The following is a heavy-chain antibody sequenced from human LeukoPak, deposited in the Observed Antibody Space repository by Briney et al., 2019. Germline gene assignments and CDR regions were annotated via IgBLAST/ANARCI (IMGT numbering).Heavy chain of an antibody. CDR2: IYTSGST. V-gene: IGHV4-61*02. Sequence: SETLSLTCTVSGGSISSGSYYWSWIRQPAGKGLEWIGRIYTSGSTNYNPSLKSRVTISVDTSKNQFSLKLSSVTAADTAVYYCARGLGLRYFDWLLYGYWGQGTLVTVSS. J-gene: IGHJ4*02. CDR1: GGSISSGSYY. D-gene: IGHD3-9*01. CDR3: ARGLGLRYFDWLLYGY.